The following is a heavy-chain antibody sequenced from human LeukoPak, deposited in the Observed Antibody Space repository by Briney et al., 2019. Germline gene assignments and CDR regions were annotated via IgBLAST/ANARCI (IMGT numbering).Heavy chain of an antibody. J-gene: IGHJ4*02. CDR2: VYASGTT. Sequence: SETLSLTCTVSGGSISSYHWSWIRQPAGKGLEWIGRVYASGTTFYNPSLKSRVTMLVDTSKNQFSLKLNSVTAADTAVYYWARGGNYYDSSSYYYFDYWGQGTLVTVSS. CDR1: GGSISSYH. V-gene: IGHV4-4*07. CDR3: ARGGNYYDSSSYYYFDY. D-gene: IGHD3-22*01.